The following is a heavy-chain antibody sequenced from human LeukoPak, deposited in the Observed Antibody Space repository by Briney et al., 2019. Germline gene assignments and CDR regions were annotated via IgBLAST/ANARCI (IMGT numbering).Heavy chain of an antibody. CDR1: GVTVSTIY. D-gene: IGHD3-10*01. Sequence: PGGSLRLSCAASGVTVSTIYMGWVRQAPGKGLDWVSVIYPDGKAYYAESVKGRFTISRDSSENTLFPQMNSLRAEDTAVYYCATLKGWYGEGCFDYWGQGTLVTVSS. CDR3: ATLKGWYGEGCFDY. V-gene: IGHV3-53*01. CDR2: IYPDGKA. J-gene: IGHJ4*02.